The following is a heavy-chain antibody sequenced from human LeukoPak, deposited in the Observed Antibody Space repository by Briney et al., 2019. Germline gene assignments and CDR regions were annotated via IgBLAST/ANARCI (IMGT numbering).Heavy chain of an antibody. V-gene: IGHV5-51*01. Sequence: GESLKISCKASGYSFTNYWIGWVRQMPGKGLEWMGIIYPGDSDTRYSASFQGQVTLSVDKSTTTAYLQWRSLKASDTAMYYCARLSDTRAAEYYFDYWGQGTLVTVSS. CDR2: IYPGDSDT. CDR1: GYSFTNYW. J-gene: IGHJ4*02. D-gene: IGHD2-15*01. CDR3: ARLSDTRAAEYYFDY.